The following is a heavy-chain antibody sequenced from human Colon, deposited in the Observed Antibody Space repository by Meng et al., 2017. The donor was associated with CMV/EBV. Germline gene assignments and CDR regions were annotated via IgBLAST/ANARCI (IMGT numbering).Heavy chain of an antibody. CDR2: ISGTGSST. CDR3: AKDVLRFMEWPHAFDK. D-gene: IGHD3-3*01. Sequence: GESLKISCTASGFTFSRYWMHWVRQAPGKGLEWVSSISGTGSSTYYADSVKGRFTVSRDNSRNTLYLQMNSLRAEDTAVYYCAKDVLRFMEWPHAFDKWGQGAMVTVSS. J-gene: IGHJ3*02. V-gene: IGHV3-23*01. CDR1: GFTFSRYW.